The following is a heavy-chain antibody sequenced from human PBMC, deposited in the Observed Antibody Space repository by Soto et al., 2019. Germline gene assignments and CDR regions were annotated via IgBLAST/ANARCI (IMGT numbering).Heavy chain of an antibody. D-gene: IGHD3-22*01. CDR2: VNPSGVST. Sequence: GASVKVSCKTSGYILSNYYMHWVRQAPGQGLEWMGIVNPSGVSTSYAENFQGRVTVLRDTPRSTVHMELNSLRAEDTAVYYCARPDLYDSSGYLDYWGQGTLVTVPS. J-gene: IGHJ4*02. V-gene: IGHV1-46*01. CDR1: GYILSNYY. CDR3: ARPDLYDSSGYLDY.